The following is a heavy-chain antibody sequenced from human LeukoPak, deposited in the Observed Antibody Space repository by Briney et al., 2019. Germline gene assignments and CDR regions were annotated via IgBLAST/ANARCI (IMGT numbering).Heavy chain of an antibody. CDR3: AREYSSGWYGGYYFDY. D-gene: IGHD6-19*01. J-gene: IGHJ4*02. CDR2: IYSGGST. CDR1: GFTVSDNY. V-gene: IGHV3-66*01. Sequence: TGGSLRLSCAASGFTVSDNYMSWVRQAPGKGLEWVSVIYSGGSTNYADSVKGRFTISRDNAKNSLYLQMNSLRAEDTAVYYCAREYSSGWYGGYYFDYWGQGTLVTVSS.